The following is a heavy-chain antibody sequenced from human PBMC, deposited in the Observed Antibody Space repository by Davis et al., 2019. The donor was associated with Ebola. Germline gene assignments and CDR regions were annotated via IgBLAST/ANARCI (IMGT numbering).Heavy chain of an antibody. V-gene: IGHV3-48*03. Sequence: GESLKISCAVSGFTFSTYEMNWVRQAPGKGLERISYISSSGVSVNYADSVKGRFTISRDNDKESLFLQMNSLRAEDSAVYFCARSGAPGGPSDYWGQGTLVTVSS. CDR3: ARSGAPGGPSDY. CDR2: ISSSGVSV. J-gene: IGHJ4*02. CDR1: GFTFSTYE. D-gene: IGHD2-15*01.